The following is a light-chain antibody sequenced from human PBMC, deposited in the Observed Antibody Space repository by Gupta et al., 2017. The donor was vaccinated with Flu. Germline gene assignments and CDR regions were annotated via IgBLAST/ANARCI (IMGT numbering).Light chain of an antibody. Sequence: DIQMTQSPSSLSASVGDRVTITCRAGRSISTYLHWYQQKPGRAPNLLIYAASSLQSGVPSRFSGSGSGTDFSLTINSLQPEDFATYYCQQTYTAPLTFGGGTKVEI. CDR1: RSISTY. CDR3: QQTYTAPLT. J-gene: IGKJ4*01. V-gene: IGKV1-39*01. CDR2: AAS.